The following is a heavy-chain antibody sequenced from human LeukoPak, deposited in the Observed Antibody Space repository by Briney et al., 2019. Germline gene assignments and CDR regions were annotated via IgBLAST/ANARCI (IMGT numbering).Heavy chain of an antibody. J-gene: IGHJ6*02. CDR3: ARDPGYYYAMDV. Sequence: SQTLSLTCALSGESVSRNTAAWNWVRQSPSRGLEWLGRTYYRCKWYYDYAFSVKSRMTINPDTSKNLFSLQLNPVTPEDTAVYYLARDPGYYYAMDVWGRGTLVSVSS. CDR2: TYYRCKWYY. D-gene: IGHD2-15*01. CDR1: GESVSRNTAA. V-gene: IGHV6-1*01.